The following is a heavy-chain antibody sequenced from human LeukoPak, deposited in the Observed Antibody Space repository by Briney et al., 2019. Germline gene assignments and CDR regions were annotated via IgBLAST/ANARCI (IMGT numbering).Heavy chain of an antibody. J-gene: IGHJ4*02. CDR2: ITSTSSYI. CDR1: GFTFTKYI. CDR3: VRDGIDYGDYFFDQ. D-gene: IGHD4-17*01. V-gene: IGHV3-21*06. Sequence: GGSLRLSCAASGFTFTKYIMNWVRQAPGKGLEWVSSITSTSSYIYYAGSVKGRFTISRDDAKNSLYLQMDGLRAEDTAVCYCVRDGIDYGDYFFDQWGQGTLVTVSS.